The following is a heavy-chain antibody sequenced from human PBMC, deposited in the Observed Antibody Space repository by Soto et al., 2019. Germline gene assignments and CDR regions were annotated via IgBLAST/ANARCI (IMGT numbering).Heavy chain of an antibody. CDR2: LSDSGVSI. D-gene: IGHD6-13*01. Sequence: GSLRISCTASWFPFRSYALTLVRPAPGKGLEWVSGLSDSGVSIYYADSVKGRLTISRDNSKNTLYLQMHTLRAEDTAVYYCAKVSSSWYAGFFDLWGQGTLVTVSS. CDR1: WFPFRSYA. CDR3: AKVSSSWYAGFFDL. V-gene: IGHV3-23*01. J-gene: IGHJ4*02.